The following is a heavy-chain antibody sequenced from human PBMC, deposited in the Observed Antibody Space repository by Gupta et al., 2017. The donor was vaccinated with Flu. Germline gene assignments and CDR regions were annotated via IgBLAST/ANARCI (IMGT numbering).Heavy chain of an antibody. CDR1: GDSVSSNSAA. Sequence: QVQLQQSGPGLVKPSQTLSLTCAISGDSVSSNSAAWNWIRQSPSRGLEWLGRTYYRSKWYNDYAVSVKSRITINPDTSKNQFSLQLNSVTPEDTAVYYCARAGYSSGWLLTHNFDYWGQGTLVTVSS. V-gene: IGHV6-1*01. CDR3: ARAGYSSGWLLTHNFDY. J-gene: IGHJ4*02. D-gene: IGHD6-19*01. CDR2: TYYRSKWYN.